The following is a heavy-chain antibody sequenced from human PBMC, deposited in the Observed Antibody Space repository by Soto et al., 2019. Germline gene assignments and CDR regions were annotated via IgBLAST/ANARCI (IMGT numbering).Heavy chain of an antibody. J-gene: IGHJ4*02. V-gene: IGHV1-69*13. CDR3: ARDTLRTGIFDY. Sequence: SVKVSCKASGGTFSSYAISWVRQAPGLGLEWMGGIIPIFGTANYAQKFQGRVTITADESTSTAYMELSSLRSEDTAVYYCARDTLRTGIFDYWGQGTLVTVSS. D-gene: IGHD1-1*01. CDR1: GGTFSSYA. CDR2: IIPIFGTA.